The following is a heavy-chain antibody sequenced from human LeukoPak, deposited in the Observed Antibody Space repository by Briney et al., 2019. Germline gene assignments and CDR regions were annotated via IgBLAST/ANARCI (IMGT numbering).Heavy chain of an antibody. Sequence: LSGGSLRLSCSASGFTFSNYWLSRLRQAPGKGLKWMANIKPDGSDKYHVDSAKGRFTISRDNAKNSLYLHMSSLRAEDTAVYHCARGSSDWTGVDYWGQGTVVHVSS. D-gene: IGHD6-19*01. V-gene: IGHV3-7*04. CDR2: IKPDGSDK. CDR3: ARGSSDWTGVDY. CDR1: GFTFSNYW. J-gene: IGHJ4*02.